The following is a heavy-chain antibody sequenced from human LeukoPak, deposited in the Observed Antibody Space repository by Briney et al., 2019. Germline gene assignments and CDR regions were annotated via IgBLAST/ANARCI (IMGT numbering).Heavy chain of an antibody. CDR3: ARGSGPYYDILTGYYNVGYFDY. Sequence: GGSLRLSCAASGFTFSNYWMSWVRQAPGKGLEWVANIKEDGSQKYYVDSVKGRFTISRDNAKNSLYLQMNSLRAEDTAVYYCARGSGPYYDILTGYYNVGYFDYWGQGTLVTVSS. CDR2: IKEDGSQK. J-gene: IGHJ4*02. D-gene: IGHD3-9*01. V-gene: IGHV3-7*01. CDR1: GFTFSNYW.